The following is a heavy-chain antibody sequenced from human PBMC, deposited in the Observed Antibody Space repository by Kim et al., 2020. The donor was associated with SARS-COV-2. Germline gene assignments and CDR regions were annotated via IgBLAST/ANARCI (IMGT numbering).Heavy chain of an antibody. CDR2: IYYRGNT. CDR1: GGSISSSSYY. D-gene: IGHD1-26*01. CDR3: ARFRADNIGY. V-gene: IGHV4-39*02. Sequence: SETLSLTCTVSGGSISSSSYYWGWIRQPPGKGLEWIGTIYYRGNTYYNPSLKSRVAISVDTSKNHFSLRLRSPTAADTAVYYCARFRADNIGYWGQGTLVTVSS. J-gene: IGHJ4*02.